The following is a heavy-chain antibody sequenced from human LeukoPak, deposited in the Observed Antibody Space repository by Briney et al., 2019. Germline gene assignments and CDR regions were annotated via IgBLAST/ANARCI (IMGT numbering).Heavy chain of an antibody. D-gene: IGHD1-14*01. Sequence: ASVKVSCKASGYTFTSYYMHWVRQAPGQGLEWMGIINPSGGSTSYAQKFQGRVTMTRDTSTSTVYMELSSLRSEDTAVYYCARGPLGRPRTYYFDYWGQGTLVTVSS. J-gene: IGHJ4*02. CDR3: ARGPLGRPRTYYFDY. CDR1: GYTFTSYY. V-gene: IGHV1-46*01. CDR2: INPSGGST.